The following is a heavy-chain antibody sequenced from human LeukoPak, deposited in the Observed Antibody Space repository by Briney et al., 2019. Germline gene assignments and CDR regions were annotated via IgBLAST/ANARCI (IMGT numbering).Heavy chain of an antibody. J-gene: IGHJ4*02. CDR1: GLIFSNYH. D-gene: IGHD3-10*01. CDR2: ISNGGGSII. CDR3: ARGFGTFDY. V-gene: IGHV3-48*04. Sequence: PGGSLRLSCAASGLIFSNYHMNWVRQAPGKGLEWVAYISNGGGSIIYSADSVKGRFTISRDNAKNSLYLQMNILRAEDTAVYYCARGFGTFDYWRQGTLVTVSS.